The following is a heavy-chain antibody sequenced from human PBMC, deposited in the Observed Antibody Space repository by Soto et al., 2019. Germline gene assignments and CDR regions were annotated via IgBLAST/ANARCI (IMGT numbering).Heavy chain of an antibody. CDR3: ATAPVRFGESLFAY. Sequence: QVQLQESGPGLVKPSETLSLTCTVSGGSISSYYWSWIRQPPGKGLEWIGYIYYSGTTNYNPSLKSRANISVDRSKNQFSLTLTSVTAEDTAVYYCATAPVRFGESLFAYWGQGTLVTVSS. V-gene: IGHV4-59*01. D-gene: IGHD3-10*01. CDR1: GGSISSYY. J-gene: IGHJ4*02. CDR2: IYYSGTT.